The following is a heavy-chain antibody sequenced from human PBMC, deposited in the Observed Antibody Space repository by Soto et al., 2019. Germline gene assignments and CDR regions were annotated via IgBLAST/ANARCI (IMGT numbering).Heavy chain of an antibody. CDR2: INPDSGGT. CDR1: GYTFTDYY. J-gene: IGHJ2*01. D-gene: IGHD2-2*01. CDR3: AIRTGQLAIIFEFDGDWFFEV. Sequence: QEQLVQSGAEVKKPGASLKVSCKASGYTFTDYYIHWVRQAPGQGLEWVGWINPDSGGTNLAQRFQGRVTMTSDTSINTAYMELSSLRSDDTAVYYCAIRTGQLAIIFEFDGDWFFEVWGRGTLVTVSS. V-gene: IGHV1-2*02.